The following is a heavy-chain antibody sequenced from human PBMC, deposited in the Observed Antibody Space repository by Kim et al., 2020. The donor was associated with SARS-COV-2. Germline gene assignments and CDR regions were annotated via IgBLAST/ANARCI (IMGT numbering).Heavy chain of an antibody. V-gene: IGHV1-2*02. Sequence: ASVKVSCKASGYTFTGYYMHWVRQAPGQGLEWMGWINPNSGCTNYAQKFQGRVTMTRDTSISTAYMEQSRLRSDDTAVYFCASQLRITMIVVVHYAFDIWGQGTMVTVSS. CDR3: ASQLRITMIVVVHYAFDI. CDR2: INPNSGCT. D-gene: IGHD3-22*01. J-gene: IGHJ3*02. CDR1: GYTFTGYY.